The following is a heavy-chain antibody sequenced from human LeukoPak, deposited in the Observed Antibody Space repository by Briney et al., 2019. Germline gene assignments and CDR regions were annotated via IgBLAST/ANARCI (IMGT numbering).Heavy chain of an antibody. CDR3: AKDNAVVVGVGAFDI. D-gene: IGHD2-15*01. J-gene: IGHJ3*02. CDR1: GFTFDDYA. CDR2: ISWNSGSI. V-gene: IGHV3-9*01. Sequence: AGRSLRLSCAASGFTFDDYAMHWVRQAPGKGLEWVSGISWNSGSIGYADSVKGRFTISRDNAKNSLYLQMNSPRAEDTALYYCAKDNAVVVGVGAFDIWGQGTMVTVPS.